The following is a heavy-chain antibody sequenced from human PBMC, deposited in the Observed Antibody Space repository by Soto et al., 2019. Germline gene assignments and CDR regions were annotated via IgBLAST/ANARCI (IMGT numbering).Heavy chain of an antibody. V-gene: IGHV3-33*01. CDR1: GFTFSSYG. Sequence: GGSLRLSCAASGFTFSSYGMHWVRQAPGKGLEWVAVIWYDGSNKYYADSVKGRFTISRDNSKNTLYLQMNSLRAEDTAVYYCARDLLAYYDFWSGPNWFDPWGQGTLVTVSS. CDR2: IWYDGSNK. J-gene: IGHJ5*02. CDR3: ARDLLAYYDFWSGPNWFDP. D-gene: IGHD3-3*01.